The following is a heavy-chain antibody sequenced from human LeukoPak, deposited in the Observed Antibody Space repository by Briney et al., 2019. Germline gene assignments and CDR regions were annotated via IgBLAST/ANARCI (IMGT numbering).Heavy chain of an antibody. Sequence: GGSLRLSCVVSGFTFSNYAMSWVRQAPGKGLEWVSAMSSSDDGRYYAAPVRGRFTISRDTSRSTLYLQMNSLRAEDAAVYYCAKAPVTSCRGAFCYPFDYWGQGTLVTVSS. V-gene: IGHV3-23*01. CDR3: AKAPVTSCRGAFCYPFDY. J-gene: IGHJ4*02. CDR1: GFTFSNYA. CDR2: MSSSDDGR. D-gene: IGHD2-15*01.